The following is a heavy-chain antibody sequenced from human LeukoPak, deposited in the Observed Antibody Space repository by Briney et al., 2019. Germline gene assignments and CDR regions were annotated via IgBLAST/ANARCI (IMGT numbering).Heavy chain of an antibody. CDR1: GFTFKNYR. CDR2: IKQDGSEE. V-gene: IGHV3-7*03. CDR3: AGGRQWLTKGYFDY. D-gene: IGHD6-19*01. Sequence: GGSLRLSCAVSGFTFKNYRMNWVRQAPGKGLEWVANIKQDGSEEYYVDSVKGRFTISRDNAKNSLYLQMNSLRAEDTAVYYCAGGRQWLTKGYFDYWGQGTLVTVSS. J-gene: IGHJ4*02.